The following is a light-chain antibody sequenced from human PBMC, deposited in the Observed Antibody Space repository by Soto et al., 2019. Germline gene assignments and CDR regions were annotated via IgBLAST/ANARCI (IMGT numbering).Light chain of an antibody. V-gene: IGLV2-8*01. J-gene: IGLJ2*01. CDR3: SSYAGSNTV. CDR2: EVS. Sequence: QSVLTQPPSASGSPGQSVTISCTGTISDVGGYNYVSWYQQHPGKAPKLMIYEVSKRPSGVPDRFSGSKSCNTASLTVSGLQAEDEADYYCSSYAGSNTVFGGGTKVTVL. CDR1: ISDVGGYNY.